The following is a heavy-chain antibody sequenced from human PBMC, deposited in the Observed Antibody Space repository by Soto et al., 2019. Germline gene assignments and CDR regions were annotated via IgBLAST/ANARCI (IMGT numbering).Heavy chain of an antibody. V-gene: IGHV4-4*02. Sequence: PSETLSLTCAVSGGSISSSNWWSWVRQPPGKGLEWIGEIYHSGSTNYNPSLKSRVTISVDKSKNQFSLKLSSVTAADTAVYYCARASGRDGYNYHYWGQGTLVTVSS. D-gene: IGHD5-12*01. J-gene: IGHJ4*02. CDR2: IYHSGST. CDR3: ARASGRDGYNYHY. CDR1: GGSISSSNW.